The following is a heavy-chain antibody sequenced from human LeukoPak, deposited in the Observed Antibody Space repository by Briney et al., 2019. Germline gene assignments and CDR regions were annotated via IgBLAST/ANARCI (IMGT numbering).Heavy chain of an antibody. CDR1: GFTFSSYD. J-gene: IGHJ4*02. Sequence: GGSLRLSCAASGFTFSSYDMHWVRQAPGKGLEWVAVISYDGSNKYYADSVKGRFTISRDNSKNTLYLQMNSLTAEDTAVYYCARDRYLAAAGYFDYWGQGTLVTVSS. CDR3: ARDRYLAAAGYFDY. CDR2: ISYDGSNK. V-gene: IGHV3-30*03. D-gene: IGHD6-13*01.